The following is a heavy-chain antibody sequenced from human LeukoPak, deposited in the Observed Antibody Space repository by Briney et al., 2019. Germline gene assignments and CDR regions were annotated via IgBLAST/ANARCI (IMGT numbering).Heavy chain of an antibody. V-gene: IGHV3-21*01. CDR3: AREVSEGFDF. CDR1: GFTFSNYG. CDR2: FGTRSTSV. D-gene: IGHD3-22*01. Sequence: GGSLRLSCVASGFTFSNYGMSWVRQAPGKGLEWVSSFGTRSTSVYHAGSVKGRFAISRDNAKNSLYLQMNSLRAEDTALYYCAREVSEGFDFWGQGTLVTVSS. J-gene: IGHJ4*02.